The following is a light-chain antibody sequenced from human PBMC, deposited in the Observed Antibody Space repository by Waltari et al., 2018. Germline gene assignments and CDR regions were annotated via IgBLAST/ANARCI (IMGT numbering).Light chain of an antibody. J-gene: IGLJ1*01. CDR2: AVE. V-gene: IGLV2-23*02. Sequence: QSALTQPASVSGSPGQSITISCTGTSSDVGRYKYVPWYQLLPCKATQPMIYAVEKRPSGVSDRFSGSKSGNTASLTISGLQTEDEADYYCCSYAGSRSVFGSGTKVTVL. CDR3: CSYAGSRSV. CDR1: SSDVGRYKY.